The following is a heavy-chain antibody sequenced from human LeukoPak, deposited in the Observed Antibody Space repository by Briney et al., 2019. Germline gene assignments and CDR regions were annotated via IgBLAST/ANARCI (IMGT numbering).Heavy chain of an antibody. J-gene: IGHJ6*03. CDR2: ISSSSSYI. D-gene: IGHD6-6*01. V-gene: IGHV3-21*01. CDR1: GFTFSSYN. CDR3: AKDSPEYYMDV. Sequence: GGSLRLSCAASGFTFSSYNMNWVRQAPGKGLEWVSSISSSSSYIYYADSVKGRFTISRDNSKNTLYLQMNSLRAEDTAVYYCAKDSPEYYMDVWGKGTTVTVSS.